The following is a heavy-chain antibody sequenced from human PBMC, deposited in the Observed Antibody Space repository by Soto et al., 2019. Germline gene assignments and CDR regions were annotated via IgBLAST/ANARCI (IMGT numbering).Heavy chain of an antibody. Sequence: PSETLSLTCTVSGGSISGYYWSWIRQPPGKRLEWIGYIDYYGSTNYNPSLKSRVTISVDTSKKQFSLNLGSVTAADTAVYYCATYDSGGKFDFWGLGTLVTVSS. CDR3: ATYDSGGKFDF. V-gene: IGHV4-59*01. J-gene: IGHJ4*02. D-gene: IGHD3-22*01. CDR2: IDYYGST. CDR1: GGSISGYY.